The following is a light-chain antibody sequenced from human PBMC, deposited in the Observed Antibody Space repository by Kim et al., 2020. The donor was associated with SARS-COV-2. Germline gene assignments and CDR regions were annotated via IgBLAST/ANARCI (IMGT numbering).Light chain of an antibody. CDR3: QQYNDWPWT. V-gene: IGKV3-15*01. Sequence: EIVMTQSPATLSVSPGEGVTLSCRASQTISSNLGWYQRKPGQAPRLLIYGASTRATGVPARFSGSGSGTEFTLTISSLQSEDFAVYCCQQYNDWPWTFGQGTKVDIK. J-gene: IGKJ1*01. CDR1: QTISSN. CDR2: GAS.